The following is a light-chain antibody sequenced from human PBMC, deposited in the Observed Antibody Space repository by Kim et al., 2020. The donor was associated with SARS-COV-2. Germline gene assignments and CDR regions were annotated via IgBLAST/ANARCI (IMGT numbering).Light chain of an antibody. CDR1: QSVGTY. V-gene: IGKV3-20*01. J-gene: IGKJ2*01. CDR2: GAS. Sequence: EIVLTQSPGTLSLSPGEGATLSCRASQSVGTYLAWYQQRPGQPPRLLMYGASMRAAGISDKFCDSGSGTDFTLTITRLEPEDFAVYYCQRYGSSPYTFGQGTKLEI. CDR3: QRYGSSPYT.